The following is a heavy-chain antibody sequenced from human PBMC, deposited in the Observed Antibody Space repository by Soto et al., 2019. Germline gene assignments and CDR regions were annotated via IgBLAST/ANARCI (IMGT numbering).Heavy chain of an antibody. CDR2: IYYSGST. CDR1: GGSISSYY. CDR3: VALTDGYFDY. D-gene: IGHD5-12*01. Sequence: SETLSLTCTVSGGSISSYYWSWIRQPPGKGLEWIGYIYYSGSTNYNPSLKSRVTISVDTSKNQFSLKLSSVTAADTAVYYCVALTDGYFDYWGQGTLVNVSS. J-gene: IGHJ4*02. V-gene: IGHV4-59*01.